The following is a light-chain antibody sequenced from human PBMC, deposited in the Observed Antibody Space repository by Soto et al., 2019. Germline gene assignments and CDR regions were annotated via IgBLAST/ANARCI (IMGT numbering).Light chain of an antibody. Sequence: QCALTQPASVSGSPGQSITISCTGTSSDVGGHKYVSWYQQHPDKAPKVLIFEVSNRPSGISDRFSGSKSGNTASLTISGLQAEDEADYYCSSYTSSTTSVVFGGGTKLTVL. J-gene: IGLJ2*01. CDR3: SSYTSSTTSVV. CDR2: EVS. V-gene: IGLV2-14*01. CDR1: SSDVGGHKY.